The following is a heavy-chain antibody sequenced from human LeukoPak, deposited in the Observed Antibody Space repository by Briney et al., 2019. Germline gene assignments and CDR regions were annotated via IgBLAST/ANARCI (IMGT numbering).Heavy chain of an antibody. CDR2: IIPIFGTA. Sequence: SVKVSCKASGGTFSSYVISWVRQAPGQGLEWMGGIIPIFGTANYAQKFQGRVTITADESTSTAYMELSSLRSEDTAVYYCASPGPKNIVVVVAAQAYGMDVWGQGTTVTVSS. CDR3: ASPGPKNIVVVVAAQAYGMDV. D-gene: IGHD2-15*01. CDR1: GGTFSSYV. J-gene: IGHJ6*02. V-gene: IGHV1-69*13.